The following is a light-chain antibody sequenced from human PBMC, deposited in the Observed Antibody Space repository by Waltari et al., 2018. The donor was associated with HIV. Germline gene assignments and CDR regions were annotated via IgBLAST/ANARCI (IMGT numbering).Light chain of an antibody. Sequence: QSALTQPASVSGPPGQSITISCTGTSSDIGGSNYVSWYQQYPGKAPILIIYEVTSRPSGISNRFSGSKSGNTASLTISGLQTEDEAEYYCFSYRSSSSFAVFGTGTKVSVL. CDR1: SSDIGGSNY. CDR3: FSYRSSSSFAV. J-gene: IGLJ1*01. CDR2: EVT. V-gene: IGLV2-14*01.